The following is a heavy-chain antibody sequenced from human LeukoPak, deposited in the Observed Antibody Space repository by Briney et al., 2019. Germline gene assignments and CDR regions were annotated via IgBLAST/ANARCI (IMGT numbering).Heavy chain of an antibody. CDR3: AKGSGYYDSSGYSY. V-gene: IGHV3-23*01. CDR1: GFTFSSYA. D-gene: IGHD3-22*01. CDR2: ISGSGGST. J-gene: IGHJ4*02. Sequence: GGSLRLSCAASGFTFSSYAMSWLRQAPGKGLEWVSAISGSGGSTYYADSVKGRFTISRDNSKNTLYLQMNSLRAEDTAVYYCAKGSGYYDSSGYSYWGQGTLVTVSS.